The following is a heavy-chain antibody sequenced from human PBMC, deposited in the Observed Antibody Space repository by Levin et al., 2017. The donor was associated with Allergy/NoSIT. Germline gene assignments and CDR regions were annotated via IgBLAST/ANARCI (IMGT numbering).Heavy chain of an antibody. Sequence: QAGGSLRLSCAASGFTFSSYEMNWVRQAPGKGLEWVSYISSSGSTIYYADSVKGRFTISRDNAKNSLYLQMNSLRAEDTAVYYCARDRRDTATPNHPWLGTMIVSYYYGMDVWGQGTTVTVSS. CDR2: ISSSGSTI. CDR1: GFTFSSYE. CDR3: ARDRRDTATPNHPWLGTMIVSYYYGMDV. J-gene: IGHJ6*02. V-gene: IGHV3-48*03. D-gene: IGHD3-22*01.